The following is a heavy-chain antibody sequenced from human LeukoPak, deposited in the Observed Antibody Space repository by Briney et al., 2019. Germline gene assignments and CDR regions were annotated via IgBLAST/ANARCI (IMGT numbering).Heavy chain of an antibody. J-gene: IGHJ6*03. CDR1: GFTFSSYS. V-gene: IGHV3-21*01. CDR2: ISSSSSYI. Sequence: SGGSLRLSCAASGFTFSSYSMNWVRQARGEGLEWVSSISSSSSYIYYADSVKGRFTISRDNAKNSLYLQMNSLRAEDTAVYYCARRGDFWSGTSGGGYMDVWGKGTTVTVSS. D-gene: IGHD3-3*01. CDR3: ARRGDFWSGTSGGGYMDV.